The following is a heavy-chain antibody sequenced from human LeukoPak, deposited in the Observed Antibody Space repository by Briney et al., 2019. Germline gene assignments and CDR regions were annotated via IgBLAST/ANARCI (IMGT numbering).Heavy chain of an antibody. J-gene: IGHJ4*02. Sequence: SETLSLTCTVSGGSISSGNYDWSWTRQRAGKGLVGIGRNYNSGSTNYNLSLRTRVTISVAASKNQYSLNLSSVTPADTAVYYCASSRYFDWLLSWGQGTLVSVSS. D-gene: IGHD3-9*01. V-gene: IGHV4-61*02. CDR1: GGSISSGNYD. CDR3: ASSRYFDWLLS. CDR2: NYNSGST.